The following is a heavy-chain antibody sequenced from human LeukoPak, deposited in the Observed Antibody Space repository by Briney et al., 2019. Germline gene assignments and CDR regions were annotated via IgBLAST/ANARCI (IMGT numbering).Heavy chain of an antibody. J-gene: IGHJ4*02. CDR3: ARGRGPRINYYYLDY. V-gene: IGHV1-8*02. CDR1: GYTLTTND. D-gene: IGHD1-1*01. Sequence: ASVKVSCKASGYTLTTNDINWLRQAAGHGLEWMGWMNPNNGETAYAQKFQGRVSMTMATSATAAYMELSSLRSEDTAVYYCARGRGPRINYYYLDYWGPGTLVTVSS. CDR2: MNPNNGET.